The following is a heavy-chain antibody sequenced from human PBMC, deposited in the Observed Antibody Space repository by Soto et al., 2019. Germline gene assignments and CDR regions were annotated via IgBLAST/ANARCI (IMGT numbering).Heavy chain of an antibody. CDR3: VRSGDNYNVLDY. Sequence: GGSLRLSCAASGFSISDHYMSWIRQAPGKGLEWVSYSSNSGTFTKYADSVKGRFSISRDNAKNSLYLEINSLRGEDTAIYYCVRSGDNYNVLDYWGQGTPVTVSS. J-gene: IGHJ4*02. V-gene: IGHV3-11*03. D-gene: IGHD3-10*02. CDR1: GFSISDHY. CDR2: SSNSGTFT.